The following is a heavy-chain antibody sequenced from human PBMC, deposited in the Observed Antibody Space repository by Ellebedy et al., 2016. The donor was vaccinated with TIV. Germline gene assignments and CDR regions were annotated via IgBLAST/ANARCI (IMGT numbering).Heavy chain of an antibody. CDR1: GYTFTSYY. CDR3: ARGPSPLLWFGELGLDL. J-gene: IGHJ2*01. Sequence: ASVKVSXXASGYTFTSYYMHWVRQAPGQGLEWMGWINPNSGGTNYAQKFQGWVTMTRDTSISTAYMELSRLRSDDTAVYYCARGPSPLLWFGELGLDLWGRGTLVTVSS. CDR2: INPNSGGT. V-gene: IGHV1-2*04. D-gene: IGHD3-10*01.